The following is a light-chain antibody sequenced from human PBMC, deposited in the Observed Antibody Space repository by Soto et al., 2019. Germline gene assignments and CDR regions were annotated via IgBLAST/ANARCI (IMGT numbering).Light chain of an antibody. Sequence: QAVLTQSPSASASLGASVKLTCTLSSGHSSYAIAWHQQQPEKGPRYLMKLNSXXXXXXXXXXXXXFSGSSSGAERYLTXXXLQSEXXXDYYCQTWGTGMGVFGGGTKLTVL. V-gene: IGLV4-69*01. CDR2: LNSXXXX. J-gene: IGLJ2*01. CDR3: QTWGTGMGV. CDR1: SGHSSYA.